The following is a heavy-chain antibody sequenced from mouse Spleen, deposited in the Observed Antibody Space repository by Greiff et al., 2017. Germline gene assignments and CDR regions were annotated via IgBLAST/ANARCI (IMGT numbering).Heavy chain of an antibody. CDR3: ASYYYDGNFDV. J-gene: IGHJ1*01. V-gene: IGHV3-6*01. D-gene: IGHD1-1*02. CDR2: ISYDGSN. CDR1: GYSITSGYY. Sequence: EVQLVESGPGLVKPSQSLSLTCSVTGYSITSGYYWNWIRQFPGNKLEWMGYISYDGSNNYNPSLKNRTSITRDTSKNQFFLKLNSVTTEDTATYYCASYYYDGNFDVWGAGTTVTVSS.